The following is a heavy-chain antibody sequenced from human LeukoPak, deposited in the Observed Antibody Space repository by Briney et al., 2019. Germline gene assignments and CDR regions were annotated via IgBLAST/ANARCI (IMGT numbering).Heavy chain of an antibody. CDR2: VYYTGST. Sequence: SETLSLTCSVSGYSISSGSFWAWIRQPPGKGLEWIAFVYYTGSTDYNPSLKSRVTISVDTSKNQFSLKLNSVTAADTAVYYCARGGASSRYFDFWGQGTLVTVSS. CDR1: GYSISSGSF. V-gene: IGHV4-38-2*02. J-gene: IGHJ4*02. D-gene: IGHD6-13*01. CDR3: ARGGASSRYFDF.